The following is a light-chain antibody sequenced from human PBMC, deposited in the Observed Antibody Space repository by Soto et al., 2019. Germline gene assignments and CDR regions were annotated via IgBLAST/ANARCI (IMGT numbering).Light chain of an antibody. J-gene: IGLJ3*02. V-gene: IGLV2-11*01. Sequence: QSALTQPRSVSGSPGQSVTISCTGTSSDVGDYNYVSCYQQHPGKAPKLLIYAVNMRPSGVPDRFSGSKSGITASLTISGLQAEDEADYSCCSYAGSYTWVFGGGTKLTVL. CDR1: SSDVGDYNY. CDR3: CSYAGSYTWV. CDR2: AVN.